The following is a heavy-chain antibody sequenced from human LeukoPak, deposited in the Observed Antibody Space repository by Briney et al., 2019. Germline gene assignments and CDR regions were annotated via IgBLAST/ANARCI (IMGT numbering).Heavy chain of an antibody. D-gene: IGHD2-2*01. Sequence: ADSVRGRFTISRDNAKNSLYLQMNSLRPEDTALYYCARDGCSSTSCYVGLGWFDPWGQGTLVTVSS. CDR3: ARDGCSSTSCYVGLGWFDP. V-gene: IGHV3-9*01. J-gene: IGHJ5*02.